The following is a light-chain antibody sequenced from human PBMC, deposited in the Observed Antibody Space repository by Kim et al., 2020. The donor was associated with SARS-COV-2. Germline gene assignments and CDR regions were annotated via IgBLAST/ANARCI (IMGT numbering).Light chain of an antibody. Sequence: LCPGESATLSCRASQSVSSGYLTWYQQKPGQPPRLLIYGVSTRATGIPDRFSGSGSGTDFTLTISRLEPEDFAVYYCQQYGRSPYTFGQGNKLEI. V-gene: IGKV3-20*01. J-gene: IGKJ2*01. CDR1: QSVSSGY. CDR3: QQYGRSPYT. CDR2: GVS.